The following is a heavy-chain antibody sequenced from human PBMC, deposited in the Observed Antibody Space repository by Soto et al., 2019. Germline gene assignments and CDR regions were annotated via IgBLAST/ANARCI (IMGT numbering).Heavy chain of an antibody. CDR2: ISGSGGST. D-gene: IGHD3-9*01. V-gene: IGHV3-23*01. J-gene: IGHJ4*02. CDR3: AKAPLRYFDWSQGYYFDY. Sequence: PGGSLSLSCAASGFTFSSYAMSWVRQAPGKGLEWVSAISGSGGSTYYADSVKGRFTISRDNSKNTLYLQMNSLRAEDTAVYYCAKAPLRYFDWSQGYYFDYWGQGTLVTVSS. CDR1: GFTFSSYA.